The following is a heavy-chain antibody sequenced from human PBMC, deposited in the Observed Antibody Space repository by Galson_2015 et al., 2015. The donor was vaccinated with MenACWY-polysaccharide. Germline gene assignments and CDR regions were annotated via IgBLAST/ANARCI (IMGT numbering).Heavy chain of an antibody. CDR2: IKQDGSEK. J-gene: IGHJ4*02. V-gene: IGHV3-7*01. D-gene: IGHD6-13*01. Sequence: SLRLSCAASGFTFSTYWMSWVRQAPGKGLEWVANIKQDGSEKYYVDSVKGRFTISRDNAKNSLYLQLNGLRVEDTAVYYCASPPGNWYLIDYWGQGTRVTVSS. CDR1: GFTFSTYW. CDR3: ASPPGNWYLIDY.